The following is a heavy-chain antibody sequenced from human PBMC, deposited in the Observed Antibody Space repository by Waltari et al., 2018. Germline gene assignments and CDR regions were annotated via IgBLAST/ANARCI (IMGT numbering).Heavy chain of an antibody. D-gene: IGHD6-19*01. Sequence: QVQLQESGPGLVKPSETLSLTCTVSGGSISRYYWSWIRQPPGKGLVWIGYLYYSGRENYTTSRKSLVTISVDTSKHQVSLKLSSVTAADTAVYYCARGSGWYAFDYWGQGTLVTVSS. J-gene: IGHJ4*02. CDR3: ARGSGWYAFDY. CDR1: GGSISRYY. V-gene: IGHV4-59*01. CDR2: LYYSGRE.